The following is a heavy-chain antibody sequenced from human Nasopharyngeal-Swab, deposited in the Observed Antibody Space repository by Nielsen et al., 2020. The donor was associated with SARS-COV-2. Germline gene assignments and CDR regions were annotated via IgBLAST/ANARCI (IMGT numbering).Heavy chain of an antibody. Sequence: GGSLRLSCAASGFTVSSNYMSWVRQAPGKGLEWVAVIWYDGSNKYYADSVKGRFTISRDNSKNTLYLQMNSLRAEDTAVYYCARERLTGTTSQNYFDYWGQGTLVTVSS. CDR2: IWYDGSNK. J-gene: IGHJ4*02. V-gene: IGHV3-33*08. CDR1: GFTVSSNY. CDR3: ARERLTGTTSQNYFDY. D-gene: IGHD1-7*01.